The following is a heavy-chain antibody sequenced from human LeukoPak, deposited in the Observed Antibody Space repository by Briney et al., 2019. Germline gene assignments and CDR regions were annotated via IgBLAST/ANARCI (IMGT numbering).Heavy chain of an antibody. V-gene: IGHV1-2*06. CDR3: ARGYCSGGSCYEFDP. CDR2: INPNSGGT. J-gene: IGHJ5*02. Sequence: ASVKVSCXASGYTFTGYYMHWVRQARGQGLEWMARINPNSGGTNYAQKFQGRVTMTRDTSISTAYMELSRLRSDDTAVYYCARGYCSGGSCYEFDPWGQGTLVTVSS. CDR1: GYTFTGYY. D-gene: IGHD2-15*01.